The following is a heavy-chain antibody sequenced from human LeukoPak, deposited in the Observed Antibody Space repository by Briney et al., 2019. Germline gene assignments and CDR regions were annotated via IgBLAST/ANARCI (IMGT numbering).Heavy chain of an antibody. CDR2: IYYSGST. CDR1: GGSISSGGYS. D-gene: IGHD4-17*01. Sequence: SETLSLTCAVSGGSISSGGYSWSWIRQPPGKGLEWIGYIYYSGSTYYNPSLKSRVTISVDTSKNQFSLKLSSVTAADTAVYYCARGGWTTVTTYFDYWGQGTLVTVSS. CDR3: ARGGWTTVTTYFDY. V-gene: IGHV4-30-4*07. J-gene: IGHJ4*02.